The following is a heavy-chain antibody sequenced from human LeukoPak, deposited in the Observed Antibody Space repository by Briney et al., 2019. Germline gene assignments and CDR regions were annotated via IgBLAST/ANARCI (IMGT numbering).Heavy chain of an antibody. D-gene: IGHD3-22*01. Sequence: PGGSLRLSCAASGFTFSSYSMNWVRQAPGKGLEWVSSISSSSSYIYYADSVKGRFTVSRDNSKNTLYLQMSSLSAEDTATYYCAKAGDQYDTGGYYSDSWGQGTLVTVSP. J-gene: IGHJ4*02. CDR1: GFTFSSYS. CDR3: AKAGDQYDTGGYYSDS. V-gene: IGHV3-21*04. CDR2: ISSSSSYI.